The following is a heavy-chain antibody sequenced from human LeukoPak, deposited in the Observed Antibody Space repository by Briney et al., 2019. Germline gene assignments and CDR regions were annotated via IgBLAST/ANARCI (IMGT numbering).Heavy chain of an antibody. Sequence: PSETLSLTCTVSGGSISSYYWSWIRQPPGKGLEWIGYIYYSGSTNYNPSLKSRVTISVDTSKNQFSLKLSSVTAADTAVYYCARQLYVVGAFDIWGQGTMVTVSS. J-gene: IGHJ3*02. CDR2: IYYSGST. D-gene: IGHD2-8*01. V-gene: IGHV4-59*08. CDR3: ARQLYVVGAFDI. CDR1: GGSISSYY.